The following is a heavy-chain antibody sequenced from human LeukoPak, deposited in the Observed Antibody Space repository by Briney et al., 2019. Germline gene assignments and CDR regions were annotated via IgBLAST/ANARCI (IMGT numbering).Heavy chain of an antibody. J-gene: IGHJ5*02. CDR2: IYPGDSDT. CDR3: ARGFNFWSGYTFKNWSDP. V-gene: IGHV5-51*01. Sequence: GESLKISCKGSGXSFTSYCIGWVRQMPGKGLEWMGIIYPGDSDTRYSPSFQGQVTISADMSISTAYLQWSSLKASDTAMYYCARGFNFWSGYTFKNWSDPWGQGTLVTVSS. CDR1: GXSFTSYC. D-gene: IGHD3-3*01.